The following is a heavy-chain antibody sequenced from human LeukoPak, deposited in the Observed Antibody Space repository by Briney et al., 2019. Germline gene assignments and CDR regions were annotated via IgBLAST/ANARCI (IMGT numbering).Heavy chain of an antibody. V-gene: IGHV4-39*01. J-gene: IGHJ4*02. CDR2: IYYSGST. D-gene: IGHD3-22*01. CDR3: ARVVGFDSSGYYYNDY. Sequence: KSSETLSLTCTVSGGSISSSSYYWGWIRQPPGKGLEWIGSIYYSGSTYYNPSLKSRVAISVDTSKNQFSLKLSSVTAADTAVYYCARVVGFDSSGYYYNDYWGQGTLVTVSS. CDR1: GGSISSSSYY.